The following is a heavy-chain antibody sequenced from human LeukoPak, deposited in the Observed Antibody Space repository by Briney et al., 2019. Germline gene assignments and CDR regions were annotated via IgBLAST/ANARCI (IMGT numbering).Heavy chain of an antibody. CDR3: AKDQGS. CDR1: GFTFSSYG. Sequence: GGSLRLSCAASGFTFSSYGMHWVRQAPDKGLEWVAVISYDGSNKYYADSVKGRFTISRDNSKNTLYLQMNSLRAEDTAVYYCAKDQGSWGQGTLVTVSS. CDR2: ISYDGSNK. V-gene: IGHV3-30*18. J-gene: IGHJ4*02. D-gene: IGHD2-15*01.